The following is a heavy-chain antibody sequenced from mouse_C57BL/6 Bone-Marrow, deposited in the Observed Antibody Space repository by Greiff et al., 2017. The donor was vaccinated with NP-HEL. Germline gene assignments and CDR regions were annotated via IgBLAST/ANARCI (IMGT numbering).Heavy chain of an antibody. CDR3: ARSLLCFWDY. Sequence: QVQLQQPGAELVKPGASVKLSCKASGYTFTSYWMQWVKQRPGQGLEWIGEIDPSDSYTNYNQKFKGKATLTVDTSSSTAYMQLSSLTSEDSAVYYCARSLLCFWDYWGQGTTLTVSS. D-gene: IGHD1-1*02. CDR2: IDPSDSYT. CDR1: GYTFTSYW. J-gene: IGHJ2*01. V-gene: IGHV1-50*01.